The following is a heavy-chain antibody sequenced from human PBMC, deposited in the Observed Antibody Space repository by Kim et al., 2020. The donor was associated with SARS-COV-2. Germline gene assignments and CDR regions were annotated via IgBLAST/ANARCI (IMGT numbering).Heavy chain of an antibody. Sequence: NHSLKSRGTISVDTSKNQVSLKLSSVTAADTAVYYGARVGWELLQAYFDYWGQGTLVTVSS. J-gene: IGHJ4*02. CDR3: ARVGWELLQAYFDY. D-gene: IGHD1-26*01. V-gene: IGHV4-31*02.